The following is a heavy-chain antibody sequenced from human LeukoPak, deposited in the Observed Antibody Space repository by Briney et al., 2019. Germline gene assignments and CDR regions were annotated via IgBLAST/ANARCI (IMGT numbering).Heavy chain of an antibody. CDR3: ASLYEGYCSGGSCYWFDP. J-gene: IGHJ5*02. CDR1: GGSFSGYY. CDR2: INHSGST. Sequence: SETLSLTCAVYGGSFSGYYWSWIRQPPGKGLEWIGEINHSGSTNYNPSLKSRVTISVDTPKNQFSLKLSSVTAADTAVYYCASLYEGYCSGGSCYWFDPWGQGILVTVSS. D-gene: IGHD2-15*01. V-gene: IGHV4-34*01.